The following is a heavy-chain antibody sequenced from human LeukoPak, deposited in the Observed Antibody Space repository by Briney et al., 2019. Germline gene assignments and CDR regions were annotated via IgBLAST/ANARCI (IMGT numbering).Heavy chain of an antibody. CDR2: IYYSGST. D-gene: IGHD2-2*01. V-gene: IGHV4-59*01. Sequence: SETLSLTCTASGGSISSYYWSWIRQPPGKGLEWIGYIYYSGSTNYNPSLKSRVTISVDTSKNQFSLKLSSVTAADTAVYYCARDIVVVPAAIHLGFDPWGQGTLVTVSS. CDR3: ARDIVVVPAAIHLGFDP. CDR1: GGSISSYY. J-gene: IGHJ5*02.